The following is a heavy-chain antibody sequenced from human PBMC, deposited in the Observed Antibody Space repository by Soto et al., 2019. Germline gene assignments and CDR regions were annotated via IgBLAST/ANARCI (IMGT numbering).Heavy chain of an antibody. CDR3: ARGPTFYYDINGLGALDV. D-gene: IGHD3-22*01. Sequence: GASVKVSCKASGYTFTIYGFNWVRQAPGQGLEWMGWISAYNGNTNYAQKLQGRVTMTTDTSTNTSYMELRSLRSDDTAVYYCARGPTFYYDINGLGALDVWGQGTMVTVSS. J-gene: IGHJ3*01. V-gene: IGHV1-18*01. CDR2: ISAYNGNT. CDR1: GYTFTIYG.